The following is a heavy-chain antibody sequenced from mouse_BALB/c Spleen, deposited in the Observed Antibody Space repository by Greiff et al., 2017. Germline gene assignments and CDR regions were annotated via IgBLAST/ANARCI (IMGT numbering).Heavy chain of an antibody. CDR2: IWSGGST. D-gene: IGHD1-1*02. CDR3: ARNKDGGAWFAY. CDR1: GFSLTSYG. J-gene: IGHJ3*01. V-gene: IGHV2-2*02. Sequence: QVQLQQSGPGLVQPSQSLSITCTVSGFSLTSYGVHWVRQSPGKGLEWLGVIWSGGSTDYNAAFISRLSISKDNSKSQVFFKMNSLQANDTAIYYCARNKDGGAWFAYWGQGTLVTVSA.